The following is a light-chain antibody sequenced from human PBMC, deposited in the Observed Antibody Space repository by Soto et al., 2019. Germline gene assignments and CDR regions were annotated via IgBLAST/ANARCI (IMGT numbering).Light chain of an antibody. J-gene: IGKJ1*01. CDR2: DAS. CDR3: QQYKSYWT. Sequence: PSTLSASVGDGVTITCRASQRISTWLAWYQQKPGKAPKLLISDASSLETGVPSRFSGSGSATEFTLTINSLQPDDFATYYCQQYKSYWTFGQGTKVDIK. V-gene: IGKV1-5*01. CDR1: QRISTW.